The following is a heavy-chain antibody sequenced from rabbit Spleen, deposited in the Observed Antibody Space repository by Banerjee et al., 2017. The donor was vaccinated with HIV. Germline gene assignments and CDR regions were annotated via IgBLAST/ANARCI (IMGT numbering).Heavy chain of an antibody. D-gene: IGHD4-2*01. CDR3: ARNGGMLNYEL. J-gene: IGHJ6*01. CDR2: IDVTKTGST. Sequence: QSLEESGGDLVKPGASLTLTCTASGLDFSTNYWICWVRQAPGKGLEWVAGIDVTKTGSTYYASWAKRRFTISRTSSTTVALQMTSLTAADTATYFCARNGGMLNYELWGPGTLVTVS. V-gene: IGHV1S40*01. CDR1: GLDFSTNYW.